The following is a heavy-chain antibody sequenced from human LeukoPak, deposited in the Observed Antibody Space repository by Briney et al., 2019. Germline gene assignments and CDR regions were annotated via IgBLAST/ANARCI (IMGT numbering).Heavy chain of an antibody. V-gene: IGHV4-61*08. CDR3: ARAIVGSYYPDY. CDR1: GGSISSGGYY. CDR2: IYYSGST. D-gene: IGHD3-16*02. Sequence: SETLSLTCTVSGGSISSGGYYWSWIRQPPGKGLEWIGYIYYSGSTNYNPSLKSRVTISVDTSKNQFSLKLSSVTAADTAVYYCARAIVGSYYPDYWGQGTLVTVSS. J-gene: IGHJ4*02.